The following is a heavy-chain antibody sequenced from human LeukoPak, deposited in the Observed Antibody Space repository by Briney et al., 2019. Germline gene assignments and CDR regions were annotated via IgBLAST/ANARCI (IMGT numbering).Heavy chain of an antibody. J-gene: IGHJ4*02. CDR3: ARSWSDYYDSSGYPY. CDR2: ISSSSSTI. CDR1: GFTFSSYE. D-gene: IGHD3-22*01. Sequence: GGSLRLSCAASGFTFSSYEMNWVRQAPGKGLEWVSYISSSSSTIYYADSVKGRFTISRDNAKNSLYLQMNSLRAEDTAVYYCARSWSDYYDSSGYPYWGQGTLVTVSS. V-gene: IGHV3-48*03.